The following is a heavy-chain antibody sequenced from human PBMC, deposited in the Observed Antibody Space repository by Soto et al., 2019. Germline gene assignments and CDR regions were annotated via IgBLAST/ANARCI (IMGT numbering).Heavy chain of an antibody. V-gene: IGHV4-4*02. CDR2: IYHSGST. D-gene: IGHD2-15*01. Sequence: ETLSLTCAVSGGSISSSNWWSWVRQPPGKGLEWIGEIYHSGSTNYNPSLKSRVTISVDKSKNQFSLKLSSVTAADTAVYYCAREDKGYCSGGSCQGGMDVWGQGTTVTVSS. CDR1: GGSISSSNW. J-gene: IGHJ6*02. CDR3: AREDKGYCSGGSCQGGMDV.